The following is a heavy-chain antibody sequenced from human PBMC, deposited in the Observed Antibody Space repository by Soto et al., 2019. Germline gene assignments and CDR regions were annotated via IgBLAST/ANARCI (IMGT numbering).Heavy chain of an antibody. CDR2: ISYDGSNK. CDR3: AKADSIVVVPAAIYYYYGMDV. V-gene: IGHV3-30*18. CDR1: GFTFSSYG. Sequence: PGGSLRLSCAASGFTFSSYGMHWVRQAPGKGLEWVAVISYDGSNKYYADSVKGRFTISRDNSKNTLYLQMNSLRAEDTAVYYCAKADSIVVVPAAIYYYYGMDVWGQGTTVTVSS. J-gene: IGHJ6*02. D-gene: IGHD2-2*01.